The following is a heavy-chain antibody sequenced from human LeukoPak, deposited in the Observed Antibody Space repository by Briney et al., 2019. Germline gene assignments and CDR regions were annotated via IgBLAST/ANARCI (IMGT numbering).Heavy chain of an antibody. J-gene: IGHJ6*02. CDR2: ISWNSGSI. CDR1: GFTFDDYA. Sequence: PGRSLRLSCAASGFTFDDYAMHWVRQAPGKGLEWVSGISWNSGSIGYADSVKGRFTISRDNAKNSLYLQMNSLRAEDTALYYCAKDSSGYYSDGMDVWGQGTTVTVSS. D-gene: IGHD3-22*01. V-gene: IGHV3-9*01. CDR3: AKDSSGYYSDGMDV.